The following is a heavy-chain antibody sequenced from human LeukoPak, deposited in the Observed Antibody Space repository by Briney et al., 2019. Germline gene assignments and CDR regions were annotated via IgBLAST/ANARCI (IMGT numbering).Heavy chain of an antibody. CDR1: GFTFSSYS. V-gene: IGHV3-21*04. CDR2: ISSSSSYI. Sequence: PGGSLRLSCAASGFTFSSYSMNWVRQAPGKGLEWVSSISSSSSYIYYADSVKGRFTISRDNAKISLYLQMNSLRAEDTAVYYCARDPLPGIAASGVLGYWGQGTLVTVSS. D-gene: IGHD6-13*01. CDR3: ARDPLPGIAASGVLGY. J-gene: IGHJ4*02.